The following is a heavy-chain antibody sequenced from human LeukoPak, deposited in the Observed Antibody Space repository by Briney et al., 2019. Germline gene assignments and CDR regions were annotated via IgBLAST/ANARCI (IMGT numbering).Heavy chain of an antibody. V-gene: IGHV3-30*02. CDR2: IRYDGSNK. D-gene: IGHD2-2*02. J-gene: IGHJ3*02. Sequence: GGSLRLSCAASGFTFSSYGMHWVRQAPGKGLEWVAFIRYDGSNKYYADSVKGRFTISRDNSKNTLYLQMNSLRAEDTAVYYCAKDGMAGYCSSTSCYTFDAFDIWGQGTMVTVSS. CDR3: AKDGMAGYCSSTSCYTFDAFDI. CDR1: GFTFSSYG.